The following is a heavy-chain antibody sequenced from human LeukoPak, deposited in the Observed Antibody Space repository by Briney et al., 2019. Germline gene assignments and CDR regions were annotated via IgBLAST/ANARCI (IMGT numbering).Heavy chain of an antibody. CDR2: VNLQGST. CDR1: GGSITSTNY. Sequence: SETLSLTCGVSGGSITSTNYWTWVRQPPGKGLEWIGEVNLQGSTNYNPALMGRVAISVDMSENHIPLQLTSVTAADTAVYYCAREGGPYRPLDYSGQGTLVTVSS. J-gene: IGHJ4*02. V-gene: IGHV4-4*02. CDR3: AREGGPYRPLDY.